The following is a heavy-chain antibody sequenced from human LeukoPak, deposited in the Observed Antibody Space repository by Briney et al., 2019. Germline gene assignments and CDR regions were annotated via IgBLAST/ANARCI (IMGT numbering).Heavy chain of an antibody. CDR2: ISYDGSTK. CDR3: AKVIRGGYGMDV. J-gene: IGHJ6*02. D-gene: IGHD3-10*01. V-gene: IGHV3-30*18. CDR1: GLTFSSYG. Sequence: PGGSLRLSCAASGLTFSSYGMHWVRQAPGKGLEWVAVISYDGSTKYYADSVKGRFTISRDNAKNSLSLQLNSLRDEDTAVYFCAKVIRGGYGMDVWGQGTTVTVSS.